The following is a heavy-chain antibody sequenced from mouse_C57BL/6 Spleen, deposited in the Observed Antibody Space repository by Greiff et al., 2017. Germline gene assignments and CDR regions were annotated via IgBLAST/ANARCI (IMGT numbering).Heavy chain of an antibody. CDR2: IYPGSGST. D-gene: IGHD1-1*01. CDR3: AKCSYGSSCGFAY. V-gene: IGHV1-55*01. J-gene: IGHJ3*01. Sequence: VQLQQPGPELVKPGASVKMSCKASGYTFTSYWITWVKQRPGQGLEWIGDIYPGSGSTNYNEKFKSKATRTVDTSSSTAYMQLSSLTSEDSAVYYCAKCSYGSSCGFAYWGKGTLVTVSA. CDR1: GYTFTSYW.